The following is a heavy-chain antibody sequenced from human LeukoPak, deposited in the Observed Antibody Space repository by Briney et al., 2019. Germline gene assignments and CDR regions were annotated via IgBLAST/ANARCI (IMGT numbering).Heavy chain of an antibody. D-gene: IGHD2-21*01. J-gene: IGHJ4*02. Sequence: PGGSLRLSCTTSGFTFSSYSMNWVRQAPGKGLEWVSYIHSGGSTIYYADSVKGRFTISRDNVKNALYLQMDSLRPEDTAVYYCARDPHSLDYWGQGTLVTVSS. CDR2: IHSGGSTI. V-gene: IGHV3-48*01. CDR1: GFTFSSYS. CDR3: ARDPHSLDY.